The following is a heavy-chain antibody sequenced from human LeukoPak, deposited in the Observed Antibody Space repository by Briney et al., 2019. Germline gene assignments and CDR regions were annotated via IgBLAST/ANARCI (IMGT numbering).Heavy chain of an antibody. CDR2: IIPILGIA. V-gene: IGHV1-69*04. Sequence: ASVKVSSKASGGTFSSYAISWVRQAPGQGLEWMGRIIPILGIANYAQKFQGRVTITADKSTSTAYMELSSLRSEDTAVYYCARDMVRGVIITKLDYWGQGTLVTVSS. J-gene: IGHJ4*02. CDR3: ARDMVRGVIITKLDY. CDR1: GGTFSSYA. D-gene: IGHD3-10*01.